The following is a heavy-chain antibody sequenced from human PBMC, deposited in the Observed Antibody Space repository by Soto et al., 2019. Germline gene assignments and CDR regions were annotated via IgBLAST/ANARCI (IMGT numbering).Heavy chain of an antibody. Sequence: ASVKVSCKSSGYAFTGYYIHWVRQAPGQGLEWMGWINPNSGDTNYAQKFQGRGTMTRDTSFSTAYMEPSSLRSDDPAVYYCATRYSYVHFWGQGTLVTVSS. CDR1: GYAFTGYY. V-gene: IGHV1-2*02. CDR3: ATRYSYVHF. J-gene: IGHJ4*02. CDR2: INPNSGDT. D-gene: IGHD5-18*01.